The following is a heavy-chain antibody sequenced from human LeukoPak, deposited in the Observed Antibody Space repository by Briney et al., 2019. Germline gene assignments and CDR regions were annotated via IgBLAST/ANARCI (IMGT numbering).Heavy chain of an antibody. CDR2: INHSGST. CDR3: ARRGSHYDYVWGSYRSYYFDY. D-gene: IGHD3-16*02. CDR1: GGSFGGYY. V-gene: IGHV4-34*01. J-gene: IGHJ4*02. Sequence: SETLSLTCAVYGGSFGGYYWSWIRQPPGKGLEWIGEINHSGSTNYNPSLKSRVTISVDTSKNQFSLKLSSVTAADTAVYYCARRGSHYDYVWGSYRSYYFDYWGQGTLVTVSS.